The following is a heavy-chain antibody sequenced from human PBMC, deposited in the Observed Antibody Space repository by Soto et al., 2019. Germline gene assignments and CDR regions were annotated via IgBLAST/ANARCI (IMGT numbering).Heavy chain of an antibody. D-gene: IGHD2-15*01. Sequence: QGHLIQSVTEVKKPGASVKVSCKVSGYTLTEAPMHWVRQAPGKGLEWMGGFDPEDDGTIYAQNFQGRLTMTEDTPTDTAYLELNSPTSEHTAVYYSATAGDSYTPLDYWGLGTLVSVSS. CDR1: GYTLTEAP. CDR2: FDPEDDGT. V-gene: IGHV1-24*01. CDR3: ATAGDSYTPLDY. J-gene: IGHJ4*02.